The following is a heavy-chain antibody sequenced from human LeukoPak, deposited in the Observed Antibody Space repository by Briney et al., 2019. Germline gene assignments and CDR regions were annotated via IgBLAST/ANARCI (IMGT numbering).Heavy chain of an antibody. J-gene: IGHJ5*02. V-gene: IGHV3-66*01. D-gene: IGHD5-12*01. CDR1: GFSVNKNY. Sequence: PGGSLRLSCAASGFSVNKNYMSWVRQAPGKGLEWISLIYSGGNTYYADSVKGRFSISRDNPRNSLYLQMYSLRAEDTAVYYCARDSGYSGFALDLWGQGSLVTVFS. CDR3: ARDSGYSGFALDL. CDR2: IYSGGNT.